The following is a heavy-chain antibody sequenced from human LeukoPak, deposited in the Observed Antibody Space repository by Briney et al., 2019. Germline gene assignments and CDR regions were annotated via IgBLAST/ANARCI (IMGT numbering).Heavy chain of an antibody. D-gene: IGHD6-6*01. CDR2: INNSGST. CDR3: ARGRRVTSIAARLGPRIDY. V-gene: IGHV4-34*01. J-gene: IGHJ4*02. Sequence: SETLSLTCAVYGGSFSVYYWSWIRQPPGKGVGWSGEINNSGSTNYNPSLKSGVTISVDTIKKQFSLMLRSVTASDTPACFCARGRRVTSIAARLGPRIDYWGQGTLVTVSS. CDR1: GGSFSVYY.